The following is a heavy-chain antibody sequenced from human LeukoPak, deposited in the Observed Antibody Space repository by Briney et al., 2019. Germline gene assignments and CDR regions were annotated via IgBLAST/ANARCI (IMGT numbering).Heavy chain of an antibody. J-gene: IGHJ6*02. Sequence: ASVKVSCKASGGTFSSYAISWVRQAPGQGLEWMGGIIPIFGTANYAQKFQGRVTITADESTSTAYMELSSLRSEDTAVYYCARWLQEYYYYGMDIWGQGTTVTVSS. CDR1: GGTFSSYA. V-gene: IGHV1-69*13. CDR2: IIPIFGTA. CDR3: ARWLQEYYYYGMDI. D-gene: IGHD5-24*01.